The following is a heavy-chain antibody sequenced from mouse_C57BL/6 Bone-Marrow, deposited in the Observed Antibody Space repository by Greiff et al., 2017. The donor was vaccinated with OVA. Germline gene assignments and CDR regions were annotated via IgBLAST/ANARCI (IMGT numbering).Heavy chain of an antibody. CDR2: ISSGGSYT. CDR3: ARRKIYYYGSSYGFAY. J-gene: IGHJ3*01. D-gene: IGHD1-1*01. V-gene: IGHV5-6*01. Sequence: DVQLVESGGDLVKPGGSLKLSCAASGFTFSSYGMSWVRQTPDKRLEWVATISSGGSYTYYPDSVKGRFTISRDNAKNTLYLQMSSLKSEDTAMYYCARRKIYYYGSSYGFAYWGQGTLVTVSA. CDR1: GFTFSSYG.